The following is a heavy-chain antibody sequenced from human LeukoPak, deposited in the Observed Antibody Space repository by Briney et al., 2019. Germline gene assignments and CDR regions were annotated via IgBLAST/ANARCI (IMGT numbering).Heavy chain of an antibody. CDR1: GYTFTDYF. Sequence: ASVKVSCKTAGYTFTDYFLHWGRQAPGHGLGWMGWMSPNGGVTKYTQNFQGTVTMTRDISTYTAYMELTGLTSDDTAVYYCASLKDGYNFHHWGQGTLVTVYS. CDR2: MSPNGGVT. V-gene: IGHV1-2*02. CDR3: ASLKDGYNFHH. D-gene: IGHD5-24*01. J-gene: IGHJ4*02.